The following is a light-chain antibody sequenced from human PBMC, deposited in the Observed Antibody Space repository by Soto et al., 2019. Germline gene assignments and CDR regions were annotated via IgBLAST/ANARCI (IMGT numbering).Light chain of an antibody. Sequence: QSALTQPASVSGSPGQSITISCTGTSSDVGGFNSVSWYQLRPGTAPKLILYDVADRPSGVSYRFSGSKSGNTASLTISGLQAADEADYFCRSYTSTMTNVFGSGTKVTVL. CDR1: SSDVGGFNS. CDR3: RSYTSTMTNV. J-gene: IGLJ1*01. V-gene: IGLV2-14*03. CDR2: DVA.